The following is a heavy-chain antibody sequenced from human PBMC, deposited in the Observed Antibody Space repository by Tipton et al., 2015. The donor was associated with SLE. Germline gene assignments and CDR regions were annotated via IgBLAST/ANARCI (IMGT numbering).Heavy chain of an antibody. D-gene: IGHD2-21*02. CDR1: GFTFSSYE. CDR2: ISSSGSTI. CDR3: ARAVTAIGGFDY. Sequence: GSLRLSCAASGFTFSSYEMNWVRQAPGKGLEWVSYISSSGSTIYYADSVKGRFTISRDNAKNSLYLQMNSLRAEDTAVYYCARAVTAIGGFDYWGQGTLVTVSS. J-gene: IGHJ4*02. V-gene: IGHV3-48*03.